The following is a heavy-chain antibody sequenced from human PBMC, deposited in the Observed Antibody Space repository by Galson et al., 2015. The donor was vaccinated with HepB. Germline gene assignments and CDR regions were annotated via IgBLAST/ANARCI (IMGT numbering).Heavy chain of an antibody. CDR2: INPSGGST. V-gene: IGHV1-46*01. Sequence: SVKVSCKASGYTFTSYYMHWVRQAPGQGLEWLGIINPSGGSTSYAQKFQGRVTMTRDTSTSTVYMELSSLRSEDTAVYYCASATVTSWVLDYWGQGTLVTVSS. CDR3: ASATVTSWVLDY. J-gene: IGHJ4*02. CDR1: GYTFTSYY. D-gene: IGHD4-17*01.